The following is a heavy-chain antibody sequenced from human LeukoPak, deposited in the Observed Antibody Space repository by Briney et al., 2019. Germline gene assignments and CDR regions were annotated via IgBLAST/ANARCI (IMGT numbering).Heavy chain of an antibody. CDR3: ARVLGSGYSDY. V-gene: IGHV4-59*01. D-gene: IGHD2-15*01. CDR2: IYYSGST. J-gene: IGHJ4*02. Sequence: SETLSLTCTVSGGSISHYFWSWIRQPPGKALEWIGYIYYSGSTNYNPSLKSRVTISVDTSKNQFSLKLSSVTAADTAVYYCARVLGSGYSDYWGQGTLVTVSS. CDR1: GGSISHYF.